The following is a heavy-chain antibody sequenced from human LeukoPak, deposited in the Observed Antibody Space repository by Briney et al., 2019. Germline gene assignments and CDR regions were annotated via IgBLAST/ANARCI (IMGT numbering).Heavy chain of an antibody. CDR1: GYSFTSYW. V-gene: IGHV5-51*01. Sequence: GESLKISCKCSGYSFTSYWIGWVRQMPGKCLEWMGIIYLCDSDTRYRPSCQGQVTISADKSISPAYLQWSSLKASDTAMYYCARRRLDSSGYYFDYWGQGTLVTVSS. D-gene: IGHD3-22*01. CDR3: ARRRLDSSGYYFDY. J-gene: IGHJ4*02. CDR2: IYLCDSDT.